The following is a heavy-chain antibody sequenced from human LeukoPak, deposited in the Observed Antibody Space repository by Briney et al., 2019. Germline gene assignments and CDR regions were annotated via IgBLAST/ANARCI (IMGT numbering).Heavy chain of an antibody. J-gene: IGHJ6*02. CDR1: GFTFSSCS. Sequence: GGSLRLSCAASGFTFSSCSINWVRQAPGKGLEWVSSISSSSRYIYYADSVKGRFTISRDNAKNSLFLQMNSLRAEDTAVYYCAREPYSYYGMDVWGQGTTVTVSS. CDR2: ISSSSRYI. CDR3: AREPYSYYGMDV. V-gene: IGHV3-21*06.